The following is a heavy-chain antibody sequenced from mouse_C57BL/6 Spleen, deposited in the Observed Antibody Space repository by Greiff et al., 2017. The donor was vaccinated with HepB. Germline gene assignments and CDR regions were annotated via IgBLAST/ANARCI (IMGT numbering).Heavy chain of an antibody. V-gene: IGHV1-63*01. D-gene: IGHD2-5*01. CDR2: IYPGGGYT. J-gene: IGHJ1*03. CDR1: GYTFTNYW. CDR3: ARGGAYSNYGWYFDV. Sequence: VQLQQSGAELVRPGPSVKMSCKASGYTFTNYWIGWAKQRPGHGLEWIGDIYPGGGYTNYNEKFKGKATLTADKSSSTAYMQFSSLTSEDSAIYYCARGGAYSNYGWYFDVWGTGTTVTVSS.